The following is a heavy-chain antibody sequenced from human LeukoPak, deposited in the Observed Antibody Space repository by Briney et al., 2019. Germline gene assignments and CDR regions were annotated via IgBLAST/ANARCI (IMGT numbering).Heavy chain of an antibody. D-gene: IGHD5-12*01. CDR1: GFTFDSYA. J-gene: IGHJ4*02. CDR2: ISFDGSNR. CDR3: ARDQLAYSGYDTLFAY. V-gene: IGHV3-30*04. Sequence: GGSLRLSCAASGFTFDSYAIHWVRQAPGKGPEWVAVISFDGSNRFYADSVKGRFSISRDNSKKTLYLQMNSLRVEDSAVYFCARDQLAYSGYDTLFAYWGQGTLVTVSS.